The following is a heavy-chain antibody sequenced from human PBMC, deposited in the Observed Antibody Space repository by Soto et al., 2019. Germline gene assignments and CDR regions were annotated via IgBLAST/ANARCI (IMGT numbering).Heavy chain of an antibody. CDR3: AKGEARGVTHGMDV. J-gene: IGHJ6*02. CDR1: GGSISSGGYY. CDR2: SYYSGST. Sequence: PSETLSLTCTVSGGSISSGGYYWSWISRHPGKGLEWIGYSYYSGSTYYNPSLKSRVTISVDTSKNQFSLKLSSVTAADTAVYYCAKGEARGVTHGMDVWGQGTTVTVSS. D-gene: IGHD3-10*01. V-gene: IGHV4-31*03.